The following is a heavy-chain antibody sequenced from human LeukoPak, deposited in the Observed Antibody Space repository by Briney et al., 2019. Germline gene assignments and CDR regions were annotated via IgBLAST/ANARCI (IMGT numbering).Heavy chain of an antibody. Sequence: PSETLSLTCTVSGGSISSYYWSWIRQPPGKGLEWIGYIYYSGSTNYNPSLKSRVTISVDTSKNQFSLQLSSVAAADTAVYYCARVGHYYDSSGSAFDIWGPGTMVTASS. D-gene: IGHD3-22*01. CDR3: ARVGHYYDSSGSAFDI. CDR1: GGSISSYY. V-gene: IGHV4-59*01. J-gene: IGHJ3*02. CDR2: IYYSGST.